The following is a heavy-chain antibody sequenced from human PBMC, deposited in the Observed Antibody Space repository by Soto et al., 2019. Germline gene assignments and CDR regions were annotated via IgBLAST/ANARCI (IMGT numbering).Heavy chain of an antibody. D-gene: IGHD6-6*01. V-gene: IGHV3-64*01. J-gene: IGHJ6*03. CDR2: ISSNGVGT. CDR1: AFTLSGYA. CDR3: AGRARPDFYCMDV. Sequence: EVQLAESGGGLAQPGGSLRLSCADSAFTLSGYAMDWVRHAPGKGLEYVSGISSNGVGTYYANSVQGRFTISRDNSKNTVYLQMGSLRPEDMPVYYCAGRARPDFYCMDVWGKGTTVTVSS.